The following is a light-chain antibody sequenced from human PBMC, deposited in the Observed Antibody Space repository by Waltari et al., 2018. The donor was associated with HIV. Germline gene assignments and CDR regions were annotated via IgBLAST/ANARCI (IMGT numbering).Light chain of an antibody. Sequence: DSQMTQSPSSLSASVGDTVSITCRASQSISNWLAWYKHKPGKAPSLLIYKASSRRSGVPSRFTGSGSGTEFTLTITSLQPGDSATYYCQQYNTYPLTFGGGTRLEIK. J-gene: IGKJ4*01. CDR1: QSISNW. CDR3: QQYNTYPLT. CDR2: KAS. V-gene: IGKV1-5*03.